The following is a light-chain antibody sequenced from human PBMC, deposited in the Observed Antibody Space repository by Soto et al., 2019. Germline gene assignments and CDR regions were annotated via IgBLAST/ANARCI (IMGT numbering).Light chain of an antibody. CDR2: KAS. Sequence: DIQMTQSPSTLSASVGDRVTITCRASQSISSWLAWYQQRLGQAPKLLIYKASSLESGVPSRFSGSGSGTEFTLTITSLQPDDFATYYCQQYNSYSLTFDQGTKVEIK. J-gene: IGKJ1*01. CDR1: QSISSW. V-gene: IGKV1-5*03. CDR3: QQYNSYSLT.